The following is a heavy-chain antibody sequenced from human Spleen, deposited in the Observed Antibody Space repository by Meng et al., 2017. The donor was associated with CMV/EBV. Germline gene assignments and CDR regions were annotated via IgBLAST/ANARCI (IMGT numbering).Heavy chain of an antibody. CDR2: IHYRGST. Sequence: VSGASISSGGSSWGWVRQRPGKGLEWIGYIHYRGSTSYNPSLKSRLTMSVDSSKNQFSLRLNSVTAADTAVFYCARQGYSYGLELDSWGQGALVTVSS. V-gene: IGHV4-31*02. CDR1: GASISSGGSS. J-gene: IGHJ4*02. CDR3: ARQGYSYGLELDS. D-gene: IGHD5-18*01.